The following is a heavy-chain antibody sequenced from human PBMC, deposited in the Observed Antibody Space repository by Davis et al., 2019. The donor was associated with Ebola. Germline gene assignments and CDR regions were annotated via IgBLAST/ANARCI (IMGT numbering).Heavy chain of an antibody. Sequence: PGGSLRLSCAASGFTFSSYGMHWVRQAPGKGLEWVAVIWYDGSNKYYADSVKGRFTISRDNSKNTLYLQMNSLRAEDTAVYYCAKDLIGYSDSDYWGQGTLVTVSS. CDR1: GFTFSSYG. J-gene: IGHJ4*02. D-gene: IGHD2-15*01. V-gene: IGHV3-33*06. CDR2: IWYDGSNK. CDR3: AKDLIGYSDSDY.